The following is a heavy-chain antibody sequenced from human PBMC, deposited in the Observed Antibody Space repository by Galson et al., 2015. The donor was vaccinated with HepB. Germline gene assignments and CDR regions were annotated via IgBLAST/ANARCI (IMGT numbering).Heavy chain of an antibody. CDR1: CGSISSTNYYNS. Sequence: SDTLSLTCSVSCGSISSTNYYNSWGWIRQPPGKGLEWIGTFYDPGSTSFNPSLKSRVTISVDTSKNQFSLKLSSVTAAATALYFCARLSGYDPVDAFDIWGQGTMVTVSS. V-gene: IGHV4-39*01. CDR3: ARLSGYDPVDAFDI. CDR2: FYDPGST. J-gene: IGHJ3*02. D-gene: IGHD5-12*01.